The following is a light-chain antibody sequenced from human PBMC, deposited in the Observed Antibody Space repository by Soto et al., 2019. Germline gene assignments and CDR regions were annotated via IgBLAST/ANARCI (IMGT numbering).Light chain of an antibody. Sequence: QSVLTQPPSVSGAPGQRVTISCTGSSSNIGAGYDVHWYQQFPGTAPKLLIFGNSDRPSGVPDRFSGSKSGTSASLAITGLQAEDSADYFCQSHDRSLRPYLFGTGTKVTV. CDR1: SSNIGAGYD. V-gene: IGLV1-40*01. CDR3: QSHDRSLRPYL. J-gene: IGLJ1*01. CDR2: GNS.